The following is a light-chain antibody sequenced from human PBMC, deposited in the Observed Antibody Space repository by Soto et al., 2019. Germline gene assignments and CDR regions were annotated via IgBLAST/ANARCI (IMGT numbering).Light chain of an antibody. CDR3: QQRSNLPRT. J-gene: IGKJ3*01. CDR1: QSVSSS. V-gene: IGKV3-11*01. CDR2: DAS. Sequence: EIVWTQSPATLSLSPGERATLACRASQSVSSSLAWYQQNPGQAPRLLIYDASNRATDIPARFSGSGSGTDFTLTSSSLEPEDFAVYFCQQRSNLPRTFGPGTKVDI.